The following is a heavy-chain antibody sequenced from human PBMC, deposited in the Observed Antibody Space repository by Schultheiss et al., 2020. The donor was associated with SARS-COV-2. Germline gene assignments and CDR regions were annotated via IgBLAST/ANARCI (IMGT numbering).Heavy chain of an antibody. CDR1: GFTFSSYA. CDR2: ISGSGGVT. Sequence: GGSLRLSCAASGFTFSSYAMHWVRQAPGKGLEWVSGISGSGGVTYYADSVQGHFIISRDNSKDTLYLQMNSLRAEDTALYYCARGGWGNSGSYDYWGQGTQVTVSS. D-gene: IGHD1-26*01. J-gene: IGHJ4*02. V-gene: IGHV3-23*01. CDR3: ARGGWGNSGSYDY.